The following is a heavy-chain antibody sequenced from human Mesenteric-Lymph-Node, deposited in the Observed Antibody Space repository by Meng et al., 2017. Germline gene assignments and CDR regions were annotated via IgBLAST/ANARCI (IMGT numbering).Heavy chain of an antibody. V-gene: IGHV3-48*03. CDR2: ISPSGTTM. Sequence: GESLKISCAASGFTFSSFEISWVRQAPGKGLEWVSHISPSGTTMYYADSVKGRFTISRDNAKNSLYLQMNSLRAEDTAVYYCAREDTATDYWGQGTLVTVSS. J-gene: IGHJ4*02. CDR3: AREDTATDY. D-gene: IGHD5-18*01. CDR1: GFTFSSFE.